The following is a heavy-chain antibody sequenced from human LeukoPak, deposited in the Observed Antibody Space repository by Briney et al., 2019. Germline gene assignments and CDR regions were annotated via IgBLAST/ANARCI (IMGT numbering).Heavy chain of an antibody. V-gene: IGHV4-61*02. Sequence: PSQTLSLTCTVSGGSISSGGYYWSWIRQPAGKGLEWIGRIYTSGSTNYNPSLKSRVTISVDTSKNQFSLKLSSVTAADTAVYYCARDRRAVAGRGYFDYWGQGTLVTVSS. CDR1: GGSISSGGYY. CDR3: ARDRRAVAGRGYFDY. D-gene: IGHD6-19*01. J-gene: IGHJ4*02. CDR2: IYTSGST.